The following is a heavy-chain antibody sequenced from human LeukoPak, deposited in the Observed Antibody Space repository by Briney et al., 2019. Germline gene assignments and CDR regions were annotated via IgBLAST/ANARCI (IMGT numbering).Heavy chain of an antibody. Sequence: PGGSLTLTCAASGLTFSSYGMSWVRQPPGKGLEWVSAISGSGGSTYYADFVKGRFTISRDNSKNPLYQQMNSLRVEDTAVYYCASGRNLRYSNWGQGTMVTVSS. J-gene: IGHJ3*01. CDR3: ASGRNLRYSN. CDR1: GLTFSSYG. D-gene: IGHD3-9*01. CDR2: ISGSGGST. V-gene: IGHV3-23*01.